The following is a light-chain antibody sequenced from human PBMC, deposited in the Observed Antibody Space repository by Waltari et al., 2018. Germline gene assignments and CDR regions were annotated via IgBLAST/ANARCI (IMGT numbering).Light chain of an antibody. CDR1: QSVPGSS. Sequence: ETVLTQSPGTLSLSPGERATLSCRASQSVPGSSLAWYQRKPGQTPRLLMYDASTRATGIPDRFSGSGSGTDFTLTISRLEPEDFALYYCQQYGNSPHTFGPGTRVDIQ. J-gene: IGKJ3*01. V-gene: IGKV3-20*01. CDR2: DAS. CDR3: QQYGNSPHT.